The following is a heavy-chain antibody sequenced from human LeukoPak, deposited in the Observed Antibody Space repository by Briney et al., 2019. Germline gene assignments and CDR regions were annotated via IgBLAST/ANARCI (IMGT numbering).Heavy chain of an antibody. CDR2: IYYSGST. V-gene: IGHV4-59*01. J-gene: IGHJ4*02. D-gene: IGHD6-13*01. Sequence: PSETLSLTCTVSGGSISGYYWSWIRQPPGKGLEWIGYIYYSGSTNYNPSLKSRVTISVDTSKNQFSLKLSSVTAADTAVYYCARDQGSSWFDYWGQGTLVTVSS. CDR1: GGSISGYY. CDR3: ARDQGSSWFDY.